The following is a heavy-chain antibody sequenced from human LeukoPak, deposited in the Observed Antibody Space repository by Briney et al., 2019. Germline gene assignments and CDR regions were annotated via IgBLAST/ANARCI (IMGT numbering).Heavy chain of an antibody. V-gene: IGHV3-48*01. Sequence: GGSLRLSCAASGFTFSSYSMNWVRQAPGEGLEWVSYISSLSGTIYYADSVKGRFTISRDNAKNSLYLQMDSLRAEDTAVYYCARGSYYGSGTLSFDYWGQGTLVTVSS. CDR1: GFTFSSYS. CDR2: ISSLSGTI. J-gene: IGHJ4*02. CDR3: ARGSYYGSGTLSFDY. D-gene: IGHD3-10*01.